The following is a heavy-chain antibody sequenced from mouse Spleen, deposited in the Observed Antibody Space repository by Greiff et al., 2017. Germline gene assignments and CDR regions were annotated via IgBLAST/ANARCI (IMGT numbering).Heavy chain of an antibody. V-gene: IGHV5-9-1*02. D-gene: IGHD2-12*01. CDR1: GFTFSSYA. Sequence: EVLLVESGEGLVKPGASLKLSCAASGFTFSSYAMSWVRQTPEKRLEWVAYISSGGDYIYYADTVKGRFTISRDNARNTLYLQMSSLKSEDTAMYYCTRDLYDRRFAYWGQGTLVTVSA. J-gene: IGHJ3*01. CDR3: TRDLYDRRFAY. CDR2: ISSGGDYI.